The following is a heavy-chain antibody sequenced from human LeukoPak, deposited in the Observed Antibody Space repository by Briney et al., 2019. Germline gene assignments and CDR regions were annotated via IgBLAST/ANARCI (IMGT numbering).Heavy chain of an antibody. CDR3: ASRHCSGGGCYFAGADPFDY. CDR2: IYSGGNI. D-gene: IGHD2-15*01. V-gene: IGHV3-53*01. Sequence: PGGSLRLSCAASGFTVSSTYRSWVRQAPGKGLEWVSVIYSGGNIYYIDSVKGRFTISRDTSKNTLYLQMNSLRAEDTAVYFCASRHCSGGGCYFAGADPFDYWGQGTLVTVSS. J-gene: IGHJ4*02. CDR1: GFTVSSTY.